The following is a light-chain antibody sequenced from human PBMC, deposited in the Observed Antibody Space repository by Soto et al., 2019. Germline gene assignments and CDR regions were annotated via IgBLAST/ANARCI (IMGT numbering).Light chain of an antibody. J-gene: IGKJ1*01. CDR3: QQYDDSVWT. CDR1: QSVSSSY. Sequence: IVLTESRSTLVLSRGERATLAWSASQSVSSSYLAWYQQKPGQAPRLLIYGASSRATGIPDRFRGSGSGTDFTLTISRLEPEDFAVYYCQQYDDSVWTFGQGTKVDIK. CDR2: GAS. V-gene: IGKV3-20*01.